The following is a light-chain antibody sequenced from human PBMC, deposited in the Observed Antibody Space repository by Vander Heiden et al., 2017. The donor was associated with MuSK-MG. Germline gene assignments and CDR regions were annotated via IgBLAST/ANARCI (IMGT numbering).Light chain of an antibody. Sequence: EIVMTHSPAPLSVSPGERAPLSCRASQSVSSNLAWYQQKPGQAPRLLIYGASTRATGIPARFSGSGSETELPLTISSLQSEDFAVYYCQQYNNWPPLTFGGGTKVEIK. J-gene: IGKJ4*01. CDR1: QSVSSN. CDR2: GAS. CDR3: QQYNNWPPLT. V-gene: IGKV3-15*01.